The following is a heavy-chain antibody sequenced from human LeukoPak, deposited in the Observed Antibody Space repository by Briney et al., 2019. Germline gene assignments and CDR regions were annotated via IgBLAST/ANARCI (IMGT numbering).Heavy chain of an antibody. CDR1: GYTFTSYY. Sequence: ASVKVSCKASGYTFTSYYMHWVRQAPRQGLEWMGIINPSGGSTSYAQKFQGRVTMTRDTSTSTVYMELSSLRSEDTAVYYCARQNIVVVPAAIHMGDAFDIWGQGTMVTVSS. CDR2: INPSGGST. V-gene: IGHV1-46*03. D-gene: IGHD2-2*01. CDR3: ARQNIVVVPAAIHMGDAFDI. J-gene: IGHJ3*02.